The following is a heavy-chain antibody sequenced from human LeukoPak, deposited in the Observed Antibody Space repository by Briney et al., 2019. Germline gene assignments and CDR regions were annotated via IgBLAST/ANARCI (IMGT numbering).Heavy chain of an antibody. J-gene: IGHJ5*02. CDR1: GFTFSSYA. V-gene: IGHV3-23*01. Sequence: PGGSLRLPCAASGFTFSSYAMSWVRQAPGKGLEWVSAISGSGGSTYYADSVRGRFTISRDNSKNTLYLQMNSLRAEDTAVYYCAKVTYDSSGYEDWFDPWGQGTLVTVSS. CDR3: AKVTYDSSGYEDWFDP. CDR2: ISGSGGST. D-gene: IGHD3-22*01.